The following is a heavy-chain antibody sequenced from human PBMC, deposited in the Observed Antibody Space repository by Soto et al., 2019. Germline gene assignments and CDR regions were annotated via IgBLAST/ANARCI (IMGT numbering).Heavy chain of an antibody. CDR3: ARDVLITIVRPARNPGANV. D-gene: IGHD2-2*01. J-gene: IGHJ6*04. Sequence: QLQLQESGPGLVKPSETLSLTCTVSGGSVSNTTYYWGWVRQPPGKGLEWSGNIYYSGRTYYSPSLKSRVTIPMDTSKNQFSLKLTSVSDADTAVYYCARDVLITIVRPARNPGANVWGKGTTVTVSS. CDR2: IYYSGRT. V-gene: IGHV4-39*02. CDR1: GGSVSNTTYY.